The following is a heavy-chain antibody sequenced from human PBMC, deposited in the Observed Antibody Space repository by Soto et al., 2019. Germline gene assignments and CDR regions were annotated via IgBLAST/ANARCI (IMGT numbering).Heavy chain of an antibody. CDR2: ISGSASAT. D-gene: IGHD2-21*01. Sequence: PGGSLRLSCATSGFSFSNYAMSWVRQAPGKGLEWVSLISGSASATHYADSVKGRFTISRDNSERTVYLQLNSLRAEDTAVHYCVKGIANTVFGLITLLDYRGRGTPDTVSS. V-gene: IGHV3-23*01. CDR3: VKGIANTVFGLITLLDY. J-gene: IGHJ4*02. CDR1: GFSFSNYA.